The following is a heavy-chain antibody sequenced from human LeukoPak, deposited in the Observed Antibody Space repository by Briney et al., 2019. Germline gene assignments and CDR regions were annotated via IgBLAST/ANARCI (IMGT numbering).Heavy chain of an antibody. J-gene: IGHJ4*02. Sequence: SETLSLTCAVYVGSFSGYYWSWIRQPPGKGLEWIGEINHSGSTNYNPSLKSRVTISVDTSKNQFSLKLSSVTAADTAVYYCARKRITIFGVVINGFDYWGQGTLVTVSS. CDR3: ARKRITIFGVVINGFDY. V-gene: IGHV4-34*01. D-gene: IGHD3-3*01. CDR2: INHSGST. CDR1: VGSFSGYY.